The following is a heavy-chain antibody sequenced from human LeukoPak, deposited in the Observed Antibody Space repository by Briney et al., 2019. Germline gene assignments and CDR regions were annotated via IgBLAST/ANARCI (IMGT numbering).Heavy chain of an antibody. Sequence: KPSETLSLTCTVSGGSISSYYWSWIRQPPGKGLEWIGYIYYSGSTNYNPSLKSRVTISVDTSKNQFSLKLSSVTAADTAVYYCARESYSGSYVDYWGQGTLVTVSS. J-gene: IGHJ4*02. D-gene: IGHD1-26*01. CDR2: IYYSGST. CDR3: ARESYSGSYVDY. V-gene: IGHV4-59*01. CDR1: GGSISSYY.